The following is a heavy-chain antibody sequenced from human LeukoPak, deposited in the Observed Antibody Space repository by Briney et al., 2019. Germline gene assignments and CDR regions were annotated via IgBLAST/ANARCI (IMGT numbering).Heavy chain of an antibody. J-gene: IGHJ4*02. CDR3: ASKLTTGY. Sequence: GGSLRLSCVVSGLTVSSNYMSWVRQAPGKGLEWVSVIYSGGTTNYADSVKGRFIVYRDNSKNTLYLQMNSPRAEDTAVYYCASKLTTGYWGQGTLVTVSS. CDR2: IYSGGTT. CDR1: GLTVSSNY. V-gene: IGHV3-66*01. D-gene: IGHD4-17*01.